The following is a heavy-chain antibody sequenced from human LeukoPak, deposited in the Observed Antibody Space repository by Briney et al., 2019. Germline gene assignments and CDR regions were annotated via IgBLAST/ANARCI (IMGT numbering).Heavy chain of an antibody. CDR1: GVSFSEHY. J-gene: IGHJ4*02. V-gene: IGHV3-11*01. D-gene: IGHD4-17*01. CDR2: ISSRRYST. CDR3: ARDDPSNDYGDFDY. Sequence: GGSLRLSCAASGVSFSEHYMAWIRQAPGKGLQWLGCISSRRYSTYYAESVKGRITISRDNAKNSVHLQMSSLTVDDTAVYYCARDDPSNDYGDFDYWGQGTLVTVSS.